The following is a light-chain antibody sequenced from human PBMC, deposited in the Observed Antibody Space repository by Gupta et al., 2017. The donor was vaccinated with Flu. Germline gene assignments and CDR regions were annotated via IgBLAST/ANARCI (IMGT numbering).Light chain of an antibody. CDR1: QTISSW. V-gene: IGKV1-5*03. CDR2: IAS. Sequence: DIQMTQSPSSRSASVGDRVTITCRASQTISSWLAWYQQNPGKAPKLLIYIASTLKSGVPSRYSGSGSGTEFTLTISSLQSDDSATYYCQQESSALFNFGQGTKLEIK. J-gene: IGKJ2*01. CDR3: QQESSALFN.